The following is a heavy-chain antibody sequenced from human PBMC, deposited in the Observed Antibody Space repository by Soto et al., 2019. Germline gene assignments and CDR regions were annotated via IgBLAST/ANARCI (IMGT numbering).Heavy chain of an antibody. D-gene: IGHD2-15*01. Sequence: SETLSLTCAVYGGSFSGYYWSWIRQPPGKGLEWIGEINHSGSTNYNPSLKSRVTISVDTSKNQFSLKLSSMTAADTAVYYCARGGKVVVAATEVNAFDIWGQGTMVTVSS. CDR1: GGSFSGYY. V-gene: IGHV4-34*01. J-gene: IGHJ3*02. CDR3: ARGGKVVVAATEVNAFDI. CDR2: INHSGST.